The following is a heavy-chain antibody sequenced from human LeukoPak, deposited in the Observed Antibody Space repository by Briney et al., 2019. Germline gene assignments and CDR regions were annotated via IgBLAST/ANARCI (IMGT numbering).Heavy chain of an antibody. V-gene: IGHV1-8*02. J-gene: IGHJ4*02. Sequence: APVKVSCKASGYTFTSYGINWVRQATGQGLEWMGWMNPNSGNTGYAQKFQGRVTMTRNTSISTAYMELSSLRSEDTAVYYCATLSAGYGEGSDYWGQGTLVTVSS. CDR2: MNPNSGNT. CDR3: ATLSAGYGEGSDY. D-gene: IGHD4-17*01. CDR1: GYTFTSYG.